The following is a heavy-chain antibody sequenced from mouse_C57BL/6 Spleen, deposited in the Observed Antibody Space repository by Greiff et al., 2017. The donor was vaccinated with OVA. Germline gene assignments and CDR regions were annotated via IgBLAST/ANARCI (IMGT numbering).Heavy chain of an antibody. J-gene: IGHJ1*03. Sequence: QVQLQQPGAELVKPGASVKMSCKASGYTFTSYWITWVKQRPGQGLEWIGDIYPGSGSTNYNEKFKSKATLTADKSSSTAYMQLSSLTSEDSAVYFCARMLDGYNWYFDVWGTGTTVTVSS. CDR3: ARMLDGYNWYFDV. CDR1: GYTFTSYW. D-gene: IGHD2-3*01. CDR2: IYPGSGST. V-gene: IGHV1-55*01.